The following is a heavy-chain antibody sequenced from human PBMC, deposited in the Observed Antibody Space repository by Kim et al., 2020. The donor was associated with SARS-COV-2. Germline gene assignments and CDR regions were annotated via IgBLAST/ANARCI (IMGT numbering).Heavy chain of an antibody. D-gene: IGHD1-7*01. V-gene: IGHV3-15*01. J-gene: IGHJ2*01. CDR3: TTSLELRLYWYFDL. Sequence: APDKGRFTISRDKSKTTLYLQMNSLKTEDTAVYYCTTSLELRLYWYFDLWGRGTLVTVSS.